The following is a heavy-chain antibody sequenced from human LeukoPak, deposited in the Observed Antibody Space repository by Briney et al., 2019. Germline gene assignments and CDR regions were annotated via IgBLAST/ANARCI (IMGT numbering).Heavy chain of an antibody. J-gene: IGHJ4*02. CDR1: GGSISSSNYY. CDR2: IYYSGST. Sequence: PSETLSLTCTVSGGSISSSNYYWGWIRQPPGKGLEWIGSIYYSGSTYYNPSLKSRVTISVDTSKNQFSLKLSSVTAADTAVFYCASGTWGFYDTTVSVYWGQGTLVTVSS. D-gene: IGHD3-22*01. CDR3: ASGTWGFYDTTVSVY. V-gene: IGHV4-39*07.